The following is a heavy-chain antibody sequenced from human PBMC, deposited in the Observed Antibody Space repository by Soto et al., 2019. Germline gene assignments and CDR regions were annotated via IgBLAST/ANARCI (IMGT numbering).Heavy chain of an antibody. J-gene: IGHJ5*02. Sequence: EMQLLESGGGLVQPGGSRRLSCAASGFTLSTYAMSWLRQAPGKGLEWISVMSASGDNTKYADSVKGRFTITRDNSKNTLYLQMNSLRAEDTAVYYCARDGGGFGPWGQGTLVTVSS. CDR1: GFTLSTYA. D-gene: IGHD3-16*01. CDR3: ARDGGGFGP. V-gene: IGHV3-23*01. CDR2: MSASGDNT.